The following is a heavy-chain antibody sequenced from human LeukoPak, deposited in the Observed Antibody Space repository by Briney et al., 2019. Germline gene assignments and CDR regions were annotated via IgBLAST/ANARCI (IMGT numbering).Heavy chain of an antibody. Sequence: GGSLRLSCAASGFTFDDYAMHWVRQAPGKGLEWVSAISGSGGSTYYADSVKGRFTISRDNSKNTLYLQMNSLRAEDTAVYYCAKAGRDYYDSSGYHLRPFDYWGQGTLVTVSS. CDR2: ISGSGGST. D-gene: IGHD3-22*01. J-gene: IGHJ4*02. CDR1: GFTFDDYA. V-gene: IGHV3-23*01. CDR3: AKAGRDYYDSSGYHLRPFDY.